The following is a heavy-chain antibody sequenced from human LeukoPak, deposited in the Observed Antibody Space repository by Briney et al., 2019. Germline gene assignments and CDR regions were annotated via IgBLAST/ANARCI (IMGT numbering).Heavy chain of an antibody. CDR2: IHNSGST. J-gene: IGHJ4*02. D-gene: IGHD3-10*01. CDR1: GDSISSHY. Sequence: PSETLSLTCTVSGDSISSHYWSWIRQPPGKGLEWIAYIHNSGSTNYNPSLKSRVTISVDTSKNQFSLKLSSVTAADTAVYYCARRNDYGSGSLDFDYWGQGTLVTVSS. V-gene: IGHV4-59*11. CDR3: ARRNDYGSGSLDFDY.